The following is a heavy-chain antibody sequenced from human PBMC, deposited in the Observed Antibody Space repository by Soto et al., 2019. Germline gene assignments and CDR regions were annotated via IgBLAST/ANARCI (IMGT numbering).Heavy chain of an antibody. CDR2: IYYSGST. CDR1: RTSIYGYS. J-gene: IGHJ4*02. CDR3: ARGGTMIGEDY. D-gene: IGHD3-22*01. Sequence: PSETLSLTCTLARTSIYGYSWRWIRQHPWKGLEWIASIYYSGSTYYIPPLNRRFTISVDTSKNQFSLWLSSVTAADTAVYYCARGGTMIGEDYWGKGTLVTV. V-gene: IGHV4-31*03.